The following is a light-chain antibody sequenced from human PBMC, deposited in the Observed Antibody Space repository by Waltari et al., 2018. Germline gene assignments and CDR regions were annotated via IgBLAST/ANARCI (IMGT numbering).Light chain of an antibody. J-gene: IGKJ4*01. Sequence: DIQMTQSPSSVSAFVGYRVTITCRASQSISNWLAWYQPKPGKAPTLLIYGASDLHSGVPSRFSGSGAGTDFTLTISSLQAEDFATYYCQQVNSFPATFGGGTTVEIK. CDR2: GAS. CDR1: QSISNW. CDR3: QQVNSFPAT. V-gene: IGKV1-12*01.